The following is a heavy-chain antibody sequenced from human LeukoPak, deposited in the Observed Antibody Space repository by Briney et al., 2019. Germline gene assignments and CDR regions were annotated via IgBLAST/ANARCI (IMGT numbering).Heavy chain of an antibody. J-gene: IGHJ6*02. CDR3: ARRRGRNYYYDSSGYYKPNYYYYGMDV. CDR2: IYYSGST. D-gene: IGHD3-22*01. CDR1: GGSISSSSYY. Sequence: SETLSLTCTVSGGSISSSSYYWGWIRQPPGKGLEWIGSIYYSGSTYYSPSLKSRVTISVDTSKNQFSLKPSSVTAADTAVYYCARRRGRNYYYDSSGYYKPNYYYYGMDVWGQGTTVTVSS. V-gene: IGHV4-39*01.